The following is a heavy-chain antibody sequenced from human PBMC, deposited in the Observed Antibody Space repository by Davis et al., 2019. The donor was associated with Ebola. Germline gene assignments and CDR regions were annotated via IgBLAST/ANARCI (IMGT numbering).Heavy chain of an antibody. D-gene: IGHD5-18*01. CDR3: ARDQLGYSYDKGYFDY. V-gene: IGHV3-48*02. CDR1: GFTFSSYA. J-gene: IGHJ4*02. Sequence: PGGSLRLSFAASGFTFSSYAMHWVRQAPGKGLEWVSYISSSSSTIYYADSVKGRFTISRDNAKNSLYLQMNSLRDEDTAVYYCARDQLGYSYDKGYFDYWGQGTLVTVSS. CDR2: ISSSSSTI.